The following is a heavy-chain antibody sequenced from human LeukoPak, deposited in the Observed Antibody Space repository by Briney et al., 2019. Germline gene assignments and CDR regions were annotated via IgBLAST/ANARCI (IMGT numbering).Heavy chain of an antibody. J-gene: IGHJ4*02. D-gene: IGHD7-27*01. CDR1: GFTFSSYN. Sequence: GGSLRLSCAASGFTFSSYNMNWVRQAPGKGLEWVSYISSSSSTIYYADSVRGRFTISRDNAKNSPYLQMNSLRADDTAIYYCAMWGSFDYWGQGILVTVSS. V-gene: IGHV3-48*04. CDR3: AMWGSFDY. CDR2: ISSSSSTI.